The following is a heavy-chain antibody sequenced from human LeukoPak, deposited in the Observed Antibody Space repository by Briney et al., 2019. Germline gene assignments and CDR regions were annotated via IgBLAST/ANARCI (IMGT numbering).Heavy chain of an antibody. D-gene: IGHD3-22*01. V-gene: IGHV4-59*01. J-gene: IGHJ4*02. CDR1: GGSISSYY. Sequence: PSETLSLTCTVSGGSISSYYWSWIRQPPGKGLEWIGYIYYSGSTNYNPSLKSRVTISVDTSKNHFSLKLSSVTAADTAVYYCARERGYMIEDYFDYWGRGTLLTVSS. CDR2: IYYSGST. CDR3: ARERGYMIEDYFDY.